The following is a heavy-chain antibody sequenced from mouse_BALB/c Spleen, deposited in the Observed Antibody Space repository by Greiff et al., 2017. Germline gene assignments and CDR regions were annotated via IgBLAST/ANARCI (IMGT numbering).Heavy chain of an antibody. J-gene: IGHJ3*01. D-gene: IGHD3-1*01. Sequence: VQRVESGPGLVAPSQSLSITCTVSGFSLTSYGVHWVRQPPGKGLEWLGVIWAGGSTNYNSALMSRLSISKDNSKSQVFLKMNSLQTDDTAMYYCAPDRDGSGYFYWGQGTLVTVSA. CDR2: IWAGGST. CDR1: GFSLTSYG. V-gene: IGHV2-9*02. CDR3: APDRDGSGYFY.